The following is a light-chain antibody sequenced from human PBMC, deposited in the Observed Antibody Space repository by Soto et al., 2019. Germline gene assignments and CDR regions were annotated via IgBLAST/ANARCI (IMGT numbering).Light chain of an antibody. CDR2: AAS. V-gene: IGKV1-39*01. J-gene: IGKJ5*01. Sequence: DIQMTQSPSSLSASIGDSVLITRRGSQDIGTYLNWYQHKPGKAPKHIIYAASSLQTGVPSRFTGSGSGTEFILTIDSLQPEDFATYYCQQSYTTPRITLGQGTRLEIK. CDR3: QQSYTTPRIT. CDR1: QDIGTY.